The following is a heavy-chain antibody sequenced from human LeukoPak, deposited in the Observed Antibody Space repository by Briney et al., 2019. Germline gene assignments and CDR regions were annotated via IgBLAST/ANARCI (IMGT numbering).Heavy chain of an antibody. CDR2: ISSSSSYI. D-gene: IGHD2-2*01. J-gene: IGHJ4*02. Sequence: NPGGSLRLSCAASGFTFSSYSMNWVRQAPGKGLEWVSSISSSSSYIYYADSVKGRFTISRDNAKNSLYLQMNSLRAEDTAVYYCARDLLGYCTSTSCYGYYFDYWGQGTLVTVSS. V-gene: IGHV3-21*01. CDR1: GFTFSSYS. CDR3: ARDLLGYCTSTSCYGYYFDY.